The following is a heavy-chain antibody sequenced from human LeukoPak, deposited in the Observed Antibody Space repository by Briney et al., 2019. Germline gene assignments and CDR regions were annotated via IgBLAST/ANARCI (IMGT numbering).Heavy chain of an antibody. V-gene: IGHV3-30-3*01. CDR3: ARDQRYSSGYYFDY. D-gene: IGHD5-18*01. Sequence: GRSLRLSCAASGFTFSSYAMHWVRQAPGKGLGWAAVISYDGSNKYYADSVKGRFTISRDNSKNTLYLQMNSLRAEDTAVYYCARDQRYSSGYYFDYWGQGTLVTVSS. CDR1: GFTFSSYA. CDR2: ISYDGSNK. J-gene: IGHJ4*02.